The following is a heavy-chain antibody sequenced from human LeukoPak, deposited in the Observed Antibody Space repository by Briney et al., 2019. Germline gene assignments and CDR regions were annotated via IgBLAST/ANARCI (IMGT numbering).Heavy chain of an antibody. CDR1: GGSISSGSYY. Sequence: SETLSLTCTVSGGSISSGSYYWRWIRQPAGKGLEWIARIYTSGSTNYNPSLKSRVTISVDTSKNQFSLKLSSVTAADTAVYYCAREYSSSSIYYYYYMDVWGKGTMVTVSS. D-gene: IGHD6-6*01. CDR2: IYTSGST. J-gene: IGHJ6*03. CDR3: AREYSSSSIYYYYYMDV. V-gene: IGHV4-61*02.